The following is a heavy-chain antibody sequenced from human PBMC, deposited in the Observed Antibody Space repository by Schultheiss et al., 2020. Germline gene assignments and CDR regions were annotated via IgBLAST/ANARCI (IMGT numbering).Heavy chain of an antibody. CDR1: GFTVSSSW. CDR2: ISWDGGST. D-gene: IGHD2-21*01. J-gene: IGHJ5*02. CDR3: AIIGGVTTLWWSWFDP. Sequence: GESLKISCAASGFTVSSSWMHWVRQAPGKGLEWVSLISWDGGSTYYADSVKGRFTISRDNSKNTLYLQMNSLRAEDTAVYYCAIIGGVTTLWWSWFDPWGQGTLVTVS. V-gene: IGHV3-NL1*01.